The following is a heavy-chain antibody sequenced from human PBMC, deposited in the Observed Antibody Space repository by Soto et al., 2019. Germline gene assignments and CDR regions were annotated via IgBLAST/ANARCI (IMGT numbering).Heavy chain of an antibody. CDR1: GFTFNSSW. D-gene: IGHD5-12*01. Sequence: GGSLRLSCAASGFTFNSSWMHWVRQAPGKGLVWVSRINGDGSGTNYADSVKGRFTISRDSAKNTLYLQMNNLRAEDTAVYYCAREVATSFDIWGQGTMVTVSS. CDR2: INGDGSGT. CDR3: AREVATSFDI. J-gene: IGHJ3*02. V-gene: IGHV3-74*01.